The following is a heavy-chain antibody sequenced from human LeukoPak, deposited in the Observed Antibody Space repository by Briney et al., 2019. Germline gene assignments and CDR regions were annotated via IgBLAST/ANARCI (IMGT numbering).Heavy chain of an antibody. Sequence: GGSLRLSCAASGFTFSSYAMSWVRQAPGRGLEWVSAISGSGGSTYYADSVKGRFTISRDNSKNTLYLQMNSLRAEDTAVYYCAKTSQLDWLLPFDYWGQGTLVTVSS. J-gene: IGHJ4*02. V-gene: IGHV3-23*01. CDR3: AKTSQLDWLLPFDY. CDR2: ISGSGGST. CDR1: GFTFSSYA. D-gene: IGHD3-9*01.